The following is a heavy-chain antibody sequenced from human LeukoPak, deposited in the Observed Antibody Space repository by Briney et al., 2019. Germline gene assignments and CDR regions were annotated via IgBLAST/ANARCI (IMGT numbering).Heavy chain of an antibody. CDR1: GLTFSSYA. J-gene: IGHJ6*03. CDR3: AKDQSWGADYYYYYYMDV. CDR2: ISGSGGST. V-gene: IGHV3-23*01. Sequence: GGSLRLSCAASGLTFSSYAMSWVRQAPGKGLEWVSAISGSGGSTYYADSVKGRFTISRDNSKNTLYLQMNSLRAEDTAVYYCAKDQSWGADYYYYYYMDVWGKGTTVTVSS. D-gene: IGHD7-27*01.